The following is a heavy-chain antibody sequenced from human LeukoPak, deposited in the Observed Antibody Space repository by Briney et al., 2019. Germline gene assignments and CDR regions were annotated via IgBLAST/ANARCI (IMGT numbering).Heavy chain of an antibody. D-gene: IGHD2-15*01. CDR1: GGSFSGYY. Sequence: SSETLSLTCAVYGGSFSGYYWSWIRQPPGKGLEWIGEINHSGSTNYNPSLKSRVTISVDTSKNQFSLKLSSVTAADTAVYYCVRIVGSTVVDYWGQGTLVTVSS. J-gene: IGHJ4*02. CDR2: INHSGST. V-gene: IGHV4-34*01. CDR3: VRIVGSTVVDY.